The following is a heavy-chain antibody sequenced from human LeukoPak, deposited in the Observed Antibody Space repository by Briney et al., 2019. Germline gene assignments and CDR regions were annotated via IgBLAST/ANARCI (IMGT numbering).Heavy chain of an antibody. J-gene: IGHJ5*02. D-gene: IGHD6-13*01. Sequence: SETLSLTCTVSGGSISSYYWSWIRQPAGKGLEWIGRIYTSGSTNYNPSLKSRVTMSVDTSKNQFSLKLSSVTAADTAVYYCARGSSWFGRYNWFDPWGQGTLVTVSS. CDR2: IYTSGST. CDR1: GGSISSYY. CDR3: ARGSSWFGRYNWFDP. V-gene: IGHV4-4*07.